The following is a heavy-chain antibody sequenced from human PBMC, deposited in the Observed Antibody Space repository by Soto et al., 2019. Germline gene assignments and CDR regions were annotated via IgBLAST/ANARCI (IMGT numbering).Heavy chain of an antibody. CDR2: IYQNGHT. CDR1: SGSIKTDVW. Sequence: PSETLSLTCTVSSGSIKTDVWWSWLRRPPGEGLEWIGGIYQNGHTNYNPSLKSRVTMSVDKSKNQFSLILTSVTAADTAMYYCARDAAVAGETDRFDYWGQGFLVT. J-gene: IGHJ4*02. D-gene: IGHD6-19*01. V-gene: IGHV4-4*02. CDR3: ARDAAVAGETDRFDY.